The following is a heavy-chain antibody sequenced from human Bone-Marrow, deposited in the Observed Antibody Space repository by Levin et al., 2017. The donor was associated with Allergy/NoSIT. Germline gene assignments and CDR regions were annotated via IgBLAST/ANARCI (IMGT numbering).Heavy chain of an antibody. CDR2: TSGSGESV. CDR3: AKGQSSISWYNGFDP. Sequence: ETLSLTCAASGFTFDNYAMSWVRQAPGKGLEWVSSTSGSGESVYYADSVKGRFTISRDNAKNTLYLQMNSLRAEDTAVYYCAKGQSSISWYNGFDPWGQGTLVTLSS. D-gene: IGHD2-2*01. CDR1: GFTFDNYA. J-gene: IGHJ5*02. V-gene: IGHV3-23*01.